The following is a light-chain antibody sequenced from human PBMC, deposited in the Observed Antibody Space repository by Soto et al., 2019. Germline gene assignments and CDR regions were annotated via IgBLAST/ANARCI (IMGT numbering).Light chain of an antibody. Sequence: QSVLTQAPSASETPGQRVSISCSGGSSNNGRNTVNWYQQLPGTAPKLLIYSNNRRPSGVPDRFSGSKSGTSASLAISGLQSEDEADYYCAASDDSLTDYVFGTGTKLTVL. CDR1: SSNNGRNT. J-gene: IGLJ1*01. CDR3: AASDDSLTDYV. V-gene: IGLV1-44*01. CDR2: SNN.